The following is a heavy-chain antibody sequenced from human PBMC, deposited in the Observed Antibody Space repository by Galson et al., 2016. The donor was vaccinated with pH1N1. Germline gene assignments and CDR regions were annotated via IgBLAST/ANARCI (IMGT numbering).Heavy chain of an antibody. CDR1: GYTFTGHY. Sequence: SVKVSCKASGYTFTGHYIHWVRQVPGQGLEWMGWINPDSGGTKYAQKFQGWVTMTRDTSISATYMELSRLRSDDTAIYYCASILSATSGYDYWGQGTRVTVSS. V-gene: IGHV1-2*04. CDR3: ASILSATSGYDY. D-gene: IGHD5-12*01. J-gene: IGHJ4*02. CDR2: INPDSGGT.